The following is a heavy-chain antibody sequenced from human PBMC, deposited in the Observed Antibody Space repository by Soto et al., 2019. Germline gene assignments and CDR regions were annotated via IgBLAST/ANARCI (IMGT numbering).Heavy chain of an antibody. CDR3: ARVASGNQLLYTYNWFDP. CDR2: IYYSGST. V-gene: IGHV4-61*01. D-gene: IGHD2-2*02. J-gene: IGHJ5*02. Sequence: KPSETLSLTCTFSCGSVISGSYYWSWIRQPPGKGLEWIGYIYYSGSTNYNPSLKSRVTISVDTSKNQFSLKLSSVTAADTAVYYCARVASGNQLLYTYNWFDPWGQGTLVTVSS. CDR1: CGSVISGSYY.